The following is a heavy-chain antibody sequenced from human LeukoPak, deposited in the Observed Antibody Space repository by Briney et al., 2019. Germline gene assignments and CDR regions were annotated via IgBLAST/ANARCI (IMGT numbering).Heavy chain of an antibody. CDR2: INPSGGST. D-gene: IGHD3-3*01. CDR3: ARVEWRGYFDY. CDR1: GYTFTSYY. Sequence: ASVKVSCKASGYTFTSYYMHWVRQAPGQGLEWMGIINPSGGSTSYAQKFQGRVTMNRDTSTSTVYMELSSLRSEDTAVYYCARVEWRGYFDYWGQGTLVTVSS. J-gene: IGHJ4*02. V-gene: IGHV1-46*01.